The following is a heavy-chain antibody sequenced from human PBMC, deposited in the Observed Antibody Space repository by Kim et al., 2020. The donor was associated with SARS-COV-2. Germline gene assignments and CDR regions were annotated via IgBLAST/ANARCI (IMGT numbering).Heavy chain of an antibody. D-gene: IGHD3-10*01. CDR1: GFTVSSNY. J-gene: IGHJ6*02. CDR2: IYSGGST. V-gene: IGHV3-53*01. Sequence: GGSLRLSCAASGFTVSSNYMSWVRQAPGKGLEWVSVIYSGGSTYYADSVKGRFTISRDNSKNTLYLQMNSLRAEDTAVYYCARDRTYYYGSGSYPQGGMDVWGQGTTVTVSS. CDR3: ARDRTYYYGSGSYPQGGMDV.